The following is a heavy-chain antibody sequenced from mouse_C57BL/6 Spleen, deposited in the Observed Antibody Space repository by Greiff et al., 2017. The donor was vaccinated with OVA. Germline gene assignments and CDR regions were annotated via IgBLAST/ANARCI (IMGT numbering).Heavy chain of an antibody. V-gene: IGHV5-17*01. CDR1: GFTFSDYG. D-gene: IGHD1-1*01. CDR2: ISSGSSNI. J-gene: IGHJ2*01. Sequence: EVHLVESGGGLVKPGGSLKLSCAASGFTFSDYGMHWVRQAPEKGLEWVAYISSGSSNIYYADTVKGRFTISRDNAKNTLFLQMTSLRSEDTAMYYCARQTITTVVATDYWGQGTTLTVSS. CDR3: ARQTITTVVATDY.